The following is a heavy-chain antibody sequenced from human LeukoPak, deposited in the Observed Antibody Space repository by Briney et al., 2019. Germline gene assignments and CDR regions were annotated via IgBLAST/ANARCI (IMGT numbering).Heavy chain of an antibody. CDR2: MNPNSGGT. J-gene: IGHJ4*02. D-gene: IGHD3-9*01. CDR1: GYTFTGYY. V-gene: IGHV1-2*02. CDR3: ARDHDDILAGYYMADY. Sequence: ASVKVSCKASGYTFTGYYMHWVRQAPGQGLEWMGWMNPNSGGTNYAQKFQGRVTMTRDTSISTAYMELSRLRSDDTAVYYCARDHDDILAGYYMADYWGQGTLVTVSS.